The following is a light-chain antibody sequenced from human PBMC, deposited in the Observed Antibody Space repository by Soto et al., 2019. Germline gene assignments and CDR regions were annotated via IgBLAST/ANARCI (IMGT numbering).Light chain of an antibody. CDR1: QSISVW. V-gene: IGKV1-5*03. CDR3: QHNNRYSPT. Sequence: DIQMTQSPSTLSASVGDRVTITCRASQSISVWLAWYQQKAGQAPNLLIYKASRLESGVPSRFSGSGSKTETTITISGLQPGDSTTYYRQHNNRYSPTFGQGTKVEVK. J-gene: IGKJ1*01. CDR2: KAS.